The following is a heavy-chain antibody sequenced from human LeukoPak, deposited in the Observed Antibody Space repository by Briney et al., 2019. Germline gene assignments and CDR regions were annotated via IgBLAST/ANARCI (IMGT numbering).Heavy chain of an antibody. V-gene: IGHV1-69*05. CDR2: IIPIFGTA. CDR3: ARAISNYTAMVSDAVDI. J-gene: IGHJ3*02. Sequence: GASVKVSCKASGGTFSSYAISWVRQAPGQGLEWMGGIIPIFGTANYAQKFQGRVTITTDESTSTAYMELSSLRSEDTAVYYCARAISNYTAMVSDAVDIWGQGTMVTVSS. CDR1: GGTFSSYA. D-gene: IGHD5-18*01.